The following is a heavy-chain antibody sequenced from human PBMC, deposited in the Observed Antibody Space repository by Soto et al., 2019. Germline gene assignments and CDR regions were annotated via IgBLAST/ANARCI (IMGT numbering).Heavy chain of an antibody. CDR2: ISAYNGNT. V-gene: IGHV1-18*01. D-gene: IGHD6-13*01. CDR1: GYTFTSYG. CDR3: ARFRVAAAGTDPLSDYYYYGMDV. J-gene: IGHJ6*02. Sequence: GASVKVSCKASGYTFTSYGISWLRQAPGQGLEWMGWISAYNGNTNYAQKLQGRVTMTTDTSTSTAYMELRSLRSDDTAVYYCARFRVAAAGTDPLSDYYYYGMDVWGQGTTVTVSS.